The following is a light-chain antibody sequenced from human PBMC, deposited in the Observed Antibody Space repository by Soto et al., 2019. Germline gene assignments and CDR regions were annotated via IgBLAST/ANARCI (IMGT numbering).Light chain of an antibody. CDR2: DAT. J-gene: IGLJ1*01. CDR1: SSDVGAYNY. CDR3: CSYAGGYTFV. Sequence: QSALTQPASVSGPPGQSITISCTGTSSDVGAYNYVSWYQHHPGKAPRLVIYDATKRPSGVPDRFSGSKSGNTASLTISGLQAEDEADYYCCSYAGGYTFVFGNGTKVTDL. V-gene: IGLV2-11*01.